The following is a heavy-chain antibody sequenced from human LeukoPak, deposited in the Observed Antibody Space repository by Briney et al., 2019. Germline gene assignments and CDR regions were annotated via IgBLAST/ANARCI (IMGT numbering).Heavy chain of an antibody. CDR2: AYYMSKWFN. J-gene: IGHJ4*02. D-gene: IGHD6-25*01. CDR3: AREVHSGYYFDY. CDR1: GDSVSSNSAA. Sequence: SQTLSLTCAISGDSVSSNSAAWSWIRQSPSRGLEWLGRAYYMSKWFNNYAVSMKSRMTINPDTSNNQFSLHLNSVTPEDTAVYYCAREVHSGYYFDYWGQGTLVIVSS. V-gene: IGHV6-1*01.